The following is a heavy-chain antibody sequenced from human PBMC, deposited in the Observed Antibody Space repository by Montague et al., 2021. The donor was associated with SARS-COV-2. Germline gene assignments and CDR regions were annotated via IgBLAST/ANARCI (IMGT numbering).Heavy chain of an antibody. D-gene: IGHD5-12*01. Sequence: SETLSLTCAVYGGSLTNHYWTWVRQPPGNGLEWVGEVNQSGHTDYNPSLESRLTISLDSSKKQFSLKMTSVTAADTAIYYCASAPRYSFGFWAYWGQGTLVSVSS. J-gene: IGHJ4*02. CDR3: ASAPRYSFGFWAY. CDR1: GGSLTNHY. CDR2: VNQSGHT. V-gene: IGHV4-34*01.